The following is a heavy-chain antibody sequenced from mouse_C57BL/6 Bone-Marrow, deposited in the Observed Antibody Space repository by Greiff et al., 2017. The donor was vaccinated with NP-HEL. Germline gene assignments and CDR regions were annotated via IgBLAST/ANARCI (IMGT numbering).Heavy chain of an antibody. CDR2: ISNLAYSI. Sequence: DVKLVESGGGLVQPGGPLKLSCAASGFTFSDYGMAWVRQAPRKGPEWVAFISNLAYSIYYADTVTGRFTISRENAKNTLYLEMSSLRSEDTAMYYCARHSDYGAWFAYWGQGTLVTVSA. CDR1: GFTFSDYG. V-gene: IGHV5-15*01. D-gene: IGHD2-4*01. J-gene: IGHJ3*01. CDR3: ARHSDYGAWFAY.